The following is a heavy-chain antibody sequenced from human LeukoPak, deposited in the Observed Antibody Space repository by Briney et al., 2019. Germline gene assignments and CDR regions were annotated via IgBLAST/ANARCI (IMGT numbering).Heavy chain of an antibody. CDR2: INHSGST. CDR1: GGSFSGYY. V-gene: IGHV4-34*01. CDR3: ARGVDTAMGLWYYYYMDV. D-gene: IGHD5-18*01. J-gene: IGHJ6*03. Sequence: SETLSLTCAVYGGSFSGYYWSWIRQPPGKGLEWIGEINHSGSTNYNPSLKSRVTISVDTSKNQFSLKLSSVTAADTAVYYCARGVDTAMGLWYYYYMDVWGEGTTVTVSS.